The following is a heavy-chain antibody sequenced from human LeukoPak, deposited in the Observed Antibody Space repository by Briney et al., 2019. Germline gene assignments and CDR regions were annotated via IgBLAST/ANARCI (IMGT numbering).Heavy chain of an antibody. CDR3: ARGPTAAAGTTH. J-gene: IGHJ4*02. D-gene: IGHD6-13*01. V-gene: IGHV3-66*01. CDR1: GFTVSSNY. Sequence: GGALSLSCAASGFTVSSNYMSWVRQAPGKGLEWVSLFYSGGSTFYADSVKGRFTISRDNSKNTLSLQMNSLRAEDTAVFYCARGPTAAAGTTHWGQGTLVTVSS. CDR2: FYSGGST.